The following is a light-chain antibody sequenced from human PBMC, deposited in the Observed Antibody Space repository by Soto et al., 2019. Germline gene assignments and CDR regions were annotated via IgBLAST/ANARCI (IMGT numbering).Light chain of an antibody. V-gene: IGKV3-11*01. J-gene: IGKJ5*01. CDR3: HQYNKWPPIT. CDR2: EAS. Sequence: EIVLTQSPATLSLSPGERATLSCRASQSVGNNLAWYQQKPGQAPGLLLYEASTRATGIPARFSGSGSGTDFTLTISSLEPEDFAVYYCHQYNKWPPITFGQGTRLEIK. CDR1: QSVGNN.